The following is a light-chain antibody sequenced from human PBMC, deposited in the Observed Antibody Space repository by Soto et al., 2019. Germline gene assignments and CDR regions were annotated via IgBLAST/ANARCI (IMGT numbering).Light chain of an antibody. V-gene: IGKV3-20*01. J-gene: IGKJ1*01. CDR3: QQYGYLSWT. CDR1: QTVSSF. Sequence: IVMTQSPATLSVSPGERATLSCRASQTVSSFLAWYQQKPGQAPRLLIHDSSDRATGIPDRFSGSGSGTDFTLTISRLEPEDFAVYYCQQYGYLSWTFGQGTKVDI. CDR2: DSS.